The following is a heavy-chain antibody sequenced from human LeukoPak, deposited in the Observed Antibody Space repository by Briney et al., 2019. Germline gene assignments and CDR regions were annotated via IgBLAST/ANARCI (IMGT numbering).Heavy chain of an antibody. CDR1: RFIFNTYG. Sequence: TGGSLRLSRAASRFIFNTYGMHWVRQAPGKGLEWVAFIRYDGSDKYYADSVKGRFTISRDNSKNTLYLQMNSLRAEDTAVYYCAKERERFLKHEGGVLDFDYWGQGTLVTVSS. CDR3: AKERERFLKHEGGVLDFDY. V-gene: IGHV3-30*02. D-gene: IGHD3-3*01. J-gene: IGHJ4*02. CDR2: IRYDGSDK.